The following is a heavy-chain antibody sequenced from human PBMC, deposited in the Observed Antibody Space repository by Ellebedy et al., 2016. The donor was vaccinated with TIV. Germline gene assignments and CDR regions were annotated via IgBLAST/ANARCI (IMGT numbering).Heavy chain of an antibody. CDR1: GYTFTSYD. CDR3: AKGPGMEYSSGWYDYYYNGMDV. CDR2: MNPNSGNT. V-gene: IGHV1-8*01. J-gene: IGHJ6*02. Sequence: AASVKVSCKASGYTFTSYDINWVRQATGQGLEWMGWMNPNSGNTGYAQKFQGRVTMTRNTSISTAYMELSSLRSEDTAVYYCAKGPGMEYSSGWYDYYYNGMDVWGQGTTVTVSS. D-gene: IGHD6-19*01.